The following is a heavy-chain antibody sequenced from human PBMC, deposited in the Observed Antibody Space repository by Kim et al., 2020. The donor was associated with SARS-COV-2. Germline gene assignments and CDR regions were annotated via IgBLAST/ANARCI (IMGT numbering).Heavy chain of an antibody. V-gene: IGHV4-34*01. CDR3: ARTPYYDILTGYRYYFDY. D-gene: IGHD3-9*01. CDR1: GGSFSGYY. J-gene: IGHJ4*02. Sequence: SETLSLTCAVYGGSFSGYYWSWIRQPPGKGLEWIGEINHSGSTNYNPSLKSRVTISVDTSKNQFSLKLSSVTAADTAVYYCARTPYYDILTGYRYYFDYWGQGTLVTVSS. CDR2: INHSGST.